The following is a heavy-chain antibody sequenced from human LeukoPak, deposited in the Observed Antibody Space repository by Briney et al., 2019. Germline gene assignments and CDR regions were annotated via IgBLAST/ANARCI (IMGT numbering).Heavy chain of an antibody. D-gene: IGHD3-16*02. J-gene: IGHJ4*02. V-gene: IGHV3-30*03. CDR3: AREQTPVIHYYFDS. CDR1: GFTFSSYG. CDR2: ISYDGSNK. Sequence: PGRSLRLSCAASGFTFSSYGMHWVRQAPGKGLEWVAVISYDGSNKYYADSVKGRFTISRDNSKNTLYLQMNSLRAEDTAVYYCAREQTPVIHYYFDSWGQGTLVTVSS.